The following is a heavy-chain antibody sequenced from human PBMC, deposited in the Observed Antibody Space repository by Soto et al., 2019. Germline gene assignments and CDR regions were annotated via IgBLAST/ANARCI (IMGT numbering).Heavy chain of an antibody. Sequence: SGGGLVQPGGSLRLSCAASGFTFSSYSINWVRKAPGKGLEWVSYISSSSKTVYYADSVKGRFTISRDNAQNSLYLQMNSLRDEDTAVYYCARSGGSYDSWFDPWGQGTLVTVSS. CDR2: ISSSSKTV. CDR1: GFTFSSYS. V-gene: IGHV3-48*02. J-gene: IGHJ5*02. D-gene: IGHD3-16*01. CDR3: ARSGGSYDSWFDP.